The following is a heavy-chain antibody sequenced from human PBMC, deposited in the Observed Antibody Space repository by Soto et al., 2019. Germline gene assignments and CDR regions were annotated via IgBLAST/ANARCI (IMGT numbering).Heavy chain of an antibody. V-gene: IGHV4-31*03. CDR2: IYYIGSP. J-gene: IGHJ6*02. CDR3: ARERVLGDGGGFDV. Sequence: KPSETLSLTCSVSGAAVSGGGQYWNWVRQLPGKGLEWIGNIYYIGSPDYNPSLKSRVTISLDTSKNQFSLKLISVTAADTAVYYCARERVLGDGGGFDVWGQGTTVTVSS. CDR1: GAAVSGGGQY. D-gene: IGHD3-16*01.